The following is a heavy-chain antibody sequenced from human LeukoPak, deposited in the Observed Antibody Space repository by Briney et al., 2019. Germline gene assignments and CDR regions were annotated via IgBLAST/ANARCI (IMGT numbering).Heavy chain of an antibody. J-gene: IGHJ4*02. CDR2: IWYDGSNK. CDR3: AKTVVTAISDY. V-gene: IGHV3-33*06. CDR1: GFTFSSYG. D-gene: IGHD2-21*02. Sequence: GGSLRLSCAASGFTFSSYGMHWVRQAPGKGLEWVAVIWYDGSNKYYADSVKGRFTISRDNSKNTLYLQMNSLRAEDTAVYYCAKTVVTAISDYWGQGTLVTVSS.